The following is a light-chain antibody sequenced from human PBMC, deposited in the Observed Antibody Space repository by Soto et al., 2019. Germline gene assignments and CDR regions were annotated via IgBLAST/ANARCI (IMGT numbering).Light chain of an antibody. CDR3: QQADSFPLS. CDR2: AAS. Sequence: DIRITHSPASVSASIGDRVTISCRASQSIYKWLVWYQQKPGKAPKLLIYAASSLQSGVPSRFSGSGYGTDFTLTISSLQPEDFATYYCQQADSFPLSFGGGTKVDIK. CDR1: QSIYKW. J-gene: IGKJ4*01. V-gene: IGKV1-12*01.